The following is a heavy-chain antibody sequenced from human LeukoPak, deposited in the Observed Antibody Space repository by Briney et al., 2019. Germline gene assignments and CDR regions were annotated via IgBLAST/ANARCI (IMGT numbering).Heavy chain of an antibody. Sequence: PSETLSLTCTVSGGSISSGSYYWSWIRQPAGKGLEWIGRIYTSGSTNYNPSLKSRVTISVDTSKNQFSLKLSSVTAADTAVYYCARDDGVGFWGQGTLVTVSS. CDR2: IYTSGST. CDR3: ARDDGVGF. V-gene: IGHV4-61*02. CDR1: GGSISSGSYY. J-gene: IGHJ4*02. D-gene: IGHD1-26*01.